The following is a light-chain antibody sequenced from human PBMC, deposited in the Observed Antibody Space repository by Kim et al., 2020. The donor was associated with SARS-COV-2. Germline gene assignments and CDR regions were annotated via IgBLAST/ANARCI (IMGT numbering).Light chain of an antibody. CDR1: QTINNW. CDR2: KAS. CDR3: QQYNSPLWT. V-gene: IGKV1-5*03. Sequence: DIQMTQSPSTLSASVGDRATLTCRTSQTINNWLAWYQQKPGKAPKLLIYKASTLESGVPPRFSGSGTGTEFTLTISSLQPDDFATYYCQQYNSPLWTFGQGTKVDIK. J-gene: IGKJ1*01.